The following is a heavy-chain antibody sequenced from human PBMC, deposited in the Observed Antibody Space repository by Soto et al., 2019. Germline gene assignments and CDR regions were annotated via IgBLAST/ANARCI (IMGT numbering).Heavy chain of an antibody. CDR3: ARASRGYHLDL. CDR2: INSDGSST. J-gene: IGHJ5*02. D-gene: IGHD3-16*02. Sequence: GGSLRLSCAASGFTFSNYWIHWVRQAPGKGLVCVSRINSDGSSTVHADSVKGRFTISRDNAKNTLYLQMNSLRAEDTAMYYCARASRGYHLDLWGQGTLVTVSS. CDR1: GFTFSNYW. V-gene: IGHV3-74*01.